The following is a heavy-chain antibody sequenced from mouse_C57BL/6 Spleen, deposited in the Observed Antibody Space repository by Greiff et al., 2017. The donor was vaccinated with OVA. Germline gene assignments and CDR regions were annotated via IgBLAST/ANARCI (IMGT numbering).Heavy chain of an antibody. Sequence: VQLQQSGPELVKPGASVKISCKASGYAFSSSWMNWVKQRPGKGLEWIGRIYPGDGDTNYNGKFKGKATLTADKSSSTAYMQLSSLTSEDSAVYFCASGLALHFDYWGQGTTLTVSS. CDR3: ASGLALHFDY. CDR2: IYPGDGDT. V-gene: IGHV1-82*01. J-gene: IGHJ2*01. CDR1: GYAFSSSW. D-gene: IGHD4-1*01.